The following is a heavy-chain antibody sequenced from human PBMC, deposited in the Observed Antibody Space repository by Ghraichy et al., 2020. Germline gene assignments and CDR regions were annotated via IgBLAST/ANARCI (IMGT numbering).Heavy chain of an antibody. CDR1: GGSISSYY. D-gene: IGHD3-22*01. Sequence: SETLSLTCTVSGGSISSYYWSWIRQPPGKGLEWIGYIYYSGSTNYNPSLKSRVTISVDTSKNQFSLKLSSVTAADTAVYYCARARPYPFYYYDSSGYYYNDAFDIWGQGTMVTVSS. CDR2: IYYSGST. J-gene: IGHJ3*02. V-gene: IGHV4-59*01. CDR3: ARARPYPFYYYDSSGYYYNDAFDI.